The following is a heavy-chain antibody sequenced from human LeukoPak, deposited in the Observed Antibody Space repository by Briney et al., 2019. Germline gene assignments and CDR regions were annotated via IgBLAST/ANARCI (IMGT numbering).Heavy chain of an antibody. Sequence: GGSLRLSCAASGFTFCGYGMHWVRQARGQGLEGGAFIRYDGSNKYYADSVKGRFTISRDKSKTTLYLQMNSLRAEDTAVYYCAKDYFRDQLLIHLFDYWGQGTLVTVSS. V-gene: IGHV3-30*02. CDR1: GFTFCGYG. J-gene: IGHJ4*02. CDR3: AKDYFRDQLLIHLFDY. D-gene: IGHD2-2*01. CDR2: IRYDGSNK.